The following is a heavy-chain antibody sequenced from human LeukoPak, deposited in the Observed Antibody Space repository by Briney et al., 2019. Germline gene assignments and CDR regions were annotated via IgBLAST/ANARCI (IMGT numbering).Heavy chain of an antibody. D-gene: IGHD6-13*01. Sequence: GGSLRLSCAASGFTVSSNYMSWVRRAPGKGLEGVSVFYSGGSTYYADSVKGRFTISRDNSKNTLFLQMNSLRAEDTAVYYCAKKGDYSTTWYGFDYWGQGTLVTVSS. CDR3: AKKGDYSTTWYGFDY. CDR1: GFTVSSNY. J-gene: IGHJ4*02. CDR2: FYSGGST. V-gene: IGHV3-53*01.